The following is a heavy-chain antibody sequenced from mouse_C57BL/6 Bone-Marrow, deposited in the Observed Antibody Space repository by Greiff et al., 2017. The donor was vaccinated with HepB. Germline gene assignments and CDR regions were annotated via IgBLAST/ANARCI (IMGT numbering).Heavy chain of an antibody. V-gene: IGHV5-12*01. Sequence: EVKLVESGGGLVQPGGSLKLSCAASGFTFSDYYMYWVRQTPEKRLEWVAYISNGGGSTYYPDTVKGRFTISRDNAKNTLYLQMSRLKSEDTAMYYCARRGYYGSSYRWYFDVWGTGTTVTVSS. CDR1: GFTFSDYY. CDR2: ISNGGGST. CDR3: ARRGYYGSSYRWYFDV. D-gene: IGHD1-1*01. J-gene: IGHJ1*03.